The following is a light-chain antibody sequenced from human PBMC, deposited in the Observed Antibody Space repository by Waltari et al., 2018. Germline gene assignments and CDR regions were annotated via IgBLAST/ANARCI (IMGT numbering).Light chain of an antibody. Sequence: QSVLTQPPSASGTPGQRVTIFCSGSSSNIGTTYIYWYQQLPATAPKLLIYRSDPRPSGVPDRFSGSKSGTSASLAISVLRSEDEADYYCAAWDDSLSGWVFGGGTKLTVL. J-gene: IGLJ3*02. V-gene: IGLV1-47*01. CDR2: RSD. CDR1: SSNIGTTY. CDR3: AAWDDSLSGWV.